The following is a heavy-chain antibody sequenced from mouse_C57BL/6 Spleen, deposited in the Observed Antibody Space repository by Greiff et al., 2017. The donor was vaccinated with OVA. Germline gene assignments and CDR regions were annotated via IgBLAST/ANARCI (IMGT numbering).Heavy chain of an antibody. CDR1: GYTFTSYW. D-gene: IGHD2-3*01. J-gene: IGHJ2*01. V-gene: IGHV1-69*01. Sequence: QVQLQQPGAELVMPGASVKLSCKASGYTFTSYWMHWVKQRPGQGLEWIGEIDPSDSYTNYNQKFKGKSTLTVDKSSSTAYMQLSSLTSEDSAFYYCARRGYYDGYYLYYFDYWGQGTTLTVSS. CDR2: IDPSDSYT. CDR3: ARRGYYDGYYLYYFDY.